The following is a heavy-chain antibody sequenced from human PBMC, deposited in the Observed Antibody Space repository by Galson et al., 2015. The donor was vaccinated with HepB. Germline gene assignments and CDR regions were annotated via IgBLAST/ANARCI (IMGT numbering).Heavy chain of an antibody. CDR3: AREIPGCSGGSCYWGYYYYYGMDV. V-gene: IGHV3-7*03. CDR1: GFTFSSYW. D-gene: IGHD2-15*01. Sequence: SLRLSCAASGFTFSSYWMSWVRQAPGKGLEWVANIKQDGSEKYYVDSVKGRFTISRENAKNSLYLQMNSLRAEDTAVYYCAREIPGCSGGSCYWGYYYYYGMDVWGQGTTVTVSS. CDR2: IKQDGSEK. J-gene: IGHJ6*02.